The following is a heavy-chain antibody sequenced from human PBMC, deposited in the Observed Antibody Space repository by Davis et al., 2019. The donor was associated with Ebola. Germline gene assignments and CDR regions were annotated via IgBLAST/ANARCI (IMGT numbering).Heavy chain of an antibody. CDR1: GFTFSSYA. V-gene: IGHV3-23*01. D-gene: IGHD1-1*01. Sequence: GESLKISCETSGFTFSSYAMSWVRQAPGKGLEWVSAISGSGGSTYYADSVKGRFTISRDNSKNTLYLQMNSLRAEDTAVYYCAKPNWADAFDIWGQGTMVTVSS. J-gene: IGHJ3*02. CDR2: ISGSGGST. CDR3: AKPNWADAFDI.